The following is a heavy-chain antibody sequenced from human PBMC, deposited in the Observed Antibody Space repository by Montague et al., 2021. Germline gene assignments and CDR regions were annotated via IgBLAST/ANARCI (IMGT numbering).Heavy chain of an antibody. V-gene: IGHV4-4*07. Sequence: SETLSLTCSVSGDSISSSEYYWTWIRQPAGRGLEWIGRVYKRGDTNTNPSLRSRVTLSVDTSKNHFSLTLTSVTAADTAVYFCARDSPVVEPWVWEDKGAFDFWGQGTLVTVSS. D-gene: IGHD3-10*01. CDR3: ARDSPVVEPWVWEDKGAFDF. J-gene: IGHJ3*01. CDR2: VYKRGDT. CDR1: GDSISSSEYY.